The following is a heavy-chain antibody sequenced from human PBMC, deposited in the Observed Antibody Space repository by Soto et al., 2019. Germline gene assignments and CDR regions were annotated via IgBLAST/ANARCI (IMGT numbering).Heavy chain of an antibody. V-gene: IGHV4-34*01. Sequence: SETLSLTCAVYVGSFSGYYWSWIRQPPGKGLEWIGEINHSGSTNYNPSLKSRVTISVDTSKNQFSLKLSSVTAADTAVYYCAVSSIAARRVGTFDYWGQGTLVTVSS. CDR1: VGSFSGYY. CDR2: INHSGST. D-gene: IGHD6-6*01. J-gene: IGHJ4*02. CDR3: AVSSIAARRVGTFDY.